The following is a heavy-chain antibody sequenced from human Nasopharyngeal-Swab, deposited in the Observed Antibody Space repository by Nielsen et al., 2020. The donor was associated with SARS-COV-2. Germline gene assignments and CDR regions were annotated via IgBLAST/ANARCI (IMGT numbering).Heavy chain of an antibody. V-gene: IGHV4-34*01. J-gene: IGHJ5*02. CDR2: INHSGST. CDR1: GGSFSGYY. D-gene: IGHD2-15*01. CDR3: VRVADCSGGSCDGWFDP. Sequence: GSLRLSCAVYGGSFSGYYWSWIRQPPGKGLEWIGEINHSGSTNYNPSLKSRVTISVDTSKNQFSLKLSSVTAADTAVYYCVRVADCSGGSCDGWFDPWGQGTLVTVSS.